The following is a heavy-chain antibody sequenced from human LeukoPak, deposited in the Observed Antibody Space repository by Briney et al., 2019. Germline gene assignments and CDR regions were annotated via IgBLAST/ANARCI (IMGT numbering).Heavy chain of an antibody. D-gene: IGHD3-10*01. CDR2: ISYDGSNK. J-gene: IGHJ4*02. CDR1: GFTFSSYG. V-gene: IGHV3-30*18. Sequence: PGGSLRLSCAASGFTFSSYGMPWVRQAPGKGLEWVAVISYDGSNKYYADSVKGRFTISRDNSKNTLYLQMNSLRAEDTAVYYCAKDPPGSGDGLGSYYEVDYWGQGTLVTVSS. CDR3: AKDPPGSGDGLGSYYEVDY.